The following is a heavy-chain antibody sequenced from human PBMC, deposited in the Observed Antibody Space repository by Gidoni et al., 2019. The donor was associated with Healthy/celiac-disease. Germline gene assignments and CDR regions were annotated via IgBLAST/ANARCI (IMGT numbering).Heavy chain of an antibody. J-gene: IGHJ3*02. CDR1: GFTFSSYA. CDR2: VSGSGGST. CDR3: AKILGAYDFWSGYFDAFDI. V-gene: IGHV3-23*01. Sequence: EVQLLESGGGVLQPGGSLRLACAASGFTFSSYALIWVRQAPGKGLEWVSAVSGSGGSTYYADSVTGRFTISRDNSKNTLYLQMNSLRAEDTAVYYCAKILGAYDFWSGYFDAFDIWGQGTMVTVSS. D-gene: IGHD3-3*01.